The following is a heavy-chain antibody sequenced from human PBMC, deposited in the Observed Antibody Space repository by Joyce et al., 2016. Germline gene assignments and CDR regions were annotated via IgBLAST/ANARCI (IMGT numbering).Heavy chain of an antibody. CDR2: IAYDGSNK. Sequence: QVQLVESGGGVVQPGRSLRLSCVASGFSFSSYGMQWVRQDPGKGMEWVAVIAYDGSNKYYTDSVKGRFTFSRDNSKNTMYLQMNSLRAEDTAVYYCAKASGYTGTSHFDYWGQGTLVTVSS. CDR3: AKASGYTGTSHFDY. V-gene: IGHV3-30*18. J-gene: IGHJ4*02. D-gene: IGHD5-12*01. CDR1: GFSFSSYG.